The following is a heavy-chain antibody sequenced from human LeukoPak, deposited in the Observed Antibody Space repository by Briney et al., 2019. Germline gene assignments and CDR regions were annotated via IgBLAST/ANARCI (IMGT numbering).Heavy chain of an antibody. CDR1: GGTFSSYA. CDR3: AREPGTTPYYMDV. CDR2: ISPIFGTA. J-gene: IGHJ6*03. Sequence: ASVKVSCKASGGTFSSYAISWVRQAPGQGREWMGGISPIFGTANYAQKFQGRVTITTDESTRPAYMELRSPRSEDTAVYYCAREPGTTPYYMDVWGKGTTVTVSS. D-gene: IGHD1-7*01. V-gene: IGHV1-69*05.